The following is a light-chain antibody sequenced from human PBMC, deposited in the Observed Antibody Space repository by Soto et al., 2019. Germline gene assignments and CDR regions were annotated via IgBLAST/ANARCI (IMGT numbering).Light chain of an antibody. CDR1: QSVSSY. J-gene: IGKJ1*01. Sequence: TQSPVTLPSPNGEGATLACRASQSVSSYLAWYQQKPGQAPRLLIYDASNRATGIPARFSGSGSGTDFTLTISSLEPEDFAVYYCQQCSTWPRTFGQGTKVDIK. CDR2: DAS. V-gene: IGKV3-11*01. CDR3: QQCSTWPRT.